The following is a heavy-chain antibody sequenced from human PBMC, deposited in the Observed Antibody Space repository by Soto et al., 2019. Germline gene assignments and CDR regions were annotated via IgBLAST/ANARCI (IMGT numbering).Heavy chain of an antibody. V-gene: IGHV4-30-4*01. CDR1: GGSISSGDYY. CDR2: IYYSWST. Sequence: QVQLQESGPGLVKPSQTLSLTCTVSGGSISSGDYYWSWIRQPPGKGLEWIGYIYYSWSTYYNPSLKSRVTLSVDTSKNQFSLKLSSVTAADTAVYYCARAPPLKYTYGLRGAFDIWGQGTMVTVSS. D-gene: IGHD5-18*01. CDR3: ARAPPLKYTYGLRGAFDI. J-gene: IGHJ3*02.